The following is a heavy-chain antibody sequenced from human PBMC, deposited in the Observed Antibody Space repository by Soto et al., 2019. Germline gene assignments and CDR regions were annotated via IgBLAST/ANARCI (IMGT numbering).Heavy chain of an antibody. CDR3: ANRGKMYGVGLDV. D-gene: IGHD2-8*01. J-gene: IGHJ6*02. V-gene: IGHV3-23*01. Sequence: EVQLLASGGGLVQPGGSLRLSCAASGFTFSSSAMRWFRQAPGKGLEWVSTITASSGSTHYADSVKGRFTISRDNSKNTLYLQMNSLTAEDTAVYYCANRGKMYGVGLDVWGQGTTVIVSS. CDR2: ITASSGST. CDR1: GFTFSSSA.